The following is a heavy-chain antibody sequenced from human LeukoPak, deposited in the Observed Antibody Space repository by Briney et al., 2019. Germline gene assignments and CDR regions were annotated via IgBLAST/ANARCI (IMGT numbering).Heavy chain of an antibody. CDR2: IYNGGST. Sequence: GGSLRLSCAASGFTFSTYTMNWVRQAPGKGLEWVSVIYNGGSTYYADSVKGRFTISRDNAKNSLYLQMNSLRAEDTGFYYCAAYYYGSGSCGQFDYWGQGTLVTVSS. V-gene: IGHV3-53*01. CDR3: AAYYYGSGSCGQFDY. CDR1: GFTFSTYT. J-gene: IGHJ4*02. D-gene: IGHD3-10*01.